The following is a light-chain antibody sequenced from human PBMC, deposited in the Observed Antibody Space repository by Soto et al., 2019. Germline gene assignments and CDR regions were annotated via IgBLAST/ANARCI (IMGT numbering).Light chain of an antibody. CDR2: GAS. Sequence: EIVLTQYPGTLSLSPEERATLSCRASQSLTSNYLAWYQQKPGQAPRLLIYGASSRATGIPDRFSGSGSGTDFTLTISRLEPEDCAVYYCQQYGNSFGGGTRVEI. CDR3: QQYGNS. V-gene: IGKV3-20*01. J-gene: IGKJ4*01. CDR1: QSLTSNY.